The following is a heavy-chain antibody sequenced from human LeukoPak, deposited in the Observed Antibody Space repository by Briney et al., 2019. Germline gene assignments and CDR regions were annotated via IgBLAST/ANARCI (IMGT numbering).Heavy chain of an antibody. V-gene: IGHV5-51*01. Sequence: GESLKISCKGSGYRFNSSWIAWERQMPGKGLEWMGIIYPGDSDTRYSPSFQGQVTISADKSISTAYLQWSSLKASDTAMYYCARNTAFDIWGQGTMVTVSS. CDR1: GYRFNSSW. CDR3: ARNTAFDI. CDR2: IYPGDSDT. J-gene: IGHJ3*02.